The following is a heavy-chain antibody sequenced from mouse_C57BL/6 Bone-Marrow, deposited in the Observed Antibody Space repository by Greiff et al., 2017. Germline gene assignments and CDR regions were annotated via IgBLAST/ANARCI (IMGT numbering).Heavy chain of an antibody. Sequence: QVQLQQPGAELVKPGASVKVSCKASGYTFTSYWMHWVKPRPGQGLEWIGRIHPSDSATNYNQKFKGKATLTVDQSSSTAYMPLSSLTSEDSAVYYCANIYYDYDDPVWGTGTTVTVSS. D-gene: IGHD2-4*01. J-gene: IGHJ1*03. CDR2: IHPSDSAT. CDR3: ANIYYDYDDPV. CDR1: GYTFTSYW. V-gene: IGHV1-74*01.